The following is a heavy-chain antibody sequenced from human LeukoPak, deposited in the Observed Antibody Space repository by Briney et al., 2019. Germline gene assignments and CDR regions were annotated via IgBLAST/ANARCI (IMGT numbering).Heavy chain of an antibody. V-gene: IGHV4-30-2*01. J-gene: IGHJ3*02. D-gene: IGHD3-16*01. CDR3: ARDGGNDYVWGSPDAFDI. Sequence: SETLSLTCTVSGGSLSSGGYYWSWIRQPPGKCLEWIGYIYHSGSTYYNPSLKSRVTISVDRSKNQFSLKLSSVTAADTAVYYCARDGGNDYVWGSPDAFDIWGQGTMVTVSS. CDR2: IYHSGST. CDR1: GGSLSSGGYY.